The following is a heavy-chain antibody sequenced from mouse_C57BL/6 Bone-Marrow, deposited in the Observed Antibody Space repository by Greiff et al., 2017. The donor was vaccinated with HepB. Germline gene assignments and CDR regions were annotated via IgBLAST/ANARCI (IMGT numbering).Heavy chain of an antibody. CDR1: GFTFSSYA. Sequence: EVMLVESGGGLVKPGGSLKLSCAASGFTFSSYAMSWVRQTPEKRLEWVATISDGGSYTYYPDNVKGRFTISRDNAKNNLYLQMSHLKSEDTAMYYCARDRGGVTDYWGQGTTLTVSS. CDR2: ISDGGSYT. J-gene: IGHJ2*01. CDR3: ARDRGGVTDY. V-gene: IGHV5-4*01. D-gene: IGHD2-2*01.